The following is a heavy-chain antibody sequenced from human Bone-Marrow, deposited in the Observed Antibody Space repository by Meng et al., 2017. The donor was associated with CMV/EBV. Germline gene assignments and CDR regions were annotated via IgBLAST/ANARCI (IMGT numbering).Heavy chain of an antibody. CDR2: IKQDGSEK. D-gene: IGHD3-3*01. CDR1: EFTLSMYW. V-gene: IGHV3-7*01. J-gene: IGHJ3*02. CDR3: AREFLPTYYDFWSGYRAFDI. Sequence: GFLTLSCADWEFTLSMYWMSWVRQAPGKGLEWVANIKQDGSEKYYVDSVKGRFTISRDNAKNSLYLQMNSLRAEDTAVYYCAREFLPTYYDFWSGYRAFDIWGQGTMVTV.